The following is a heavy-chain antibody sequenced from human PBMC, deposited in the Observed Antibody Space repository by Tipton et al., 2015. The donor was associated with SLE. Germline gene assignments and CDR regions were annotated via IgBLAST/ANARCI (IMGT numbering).Heavy chain of an antibody. J-gene: IGHJ4*02. V-gene: IGHV3-33*01. D-gene: IGHD5-12*01. CDR1: GFTFSSYG. CDR2: IWYDGSNK. CDR3: ARAVFHSGYGY. Sequence: SLRLSCAASGFTFSSYGMHWVRQAPGKGLEWVAVIWYDGSNKYYADSVKGRFTISRDNAKNSLYLQMNSLRAEDTAVYYCARAVFHSGYGYWGQGTLVTVSS.